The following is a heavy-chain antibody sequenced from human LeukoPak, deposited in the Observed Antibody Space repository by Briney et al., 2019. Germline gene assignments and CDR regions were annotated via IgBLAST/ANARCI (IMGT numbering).Heavy chain of an antibody. CDR1: GFTFSSYA. CDR2: ISGSGGST. J-gene: IGHJ4*02. CDR3: AKDSRLWFGELFPVLFDY. V-gene: IGHV3-23*01. Sequence: GGSLRLSCAASGFTFSSYAMSWVRQAPGRGLEWVSAISGSGGSTYYADSVKGRFTISRDNSKNTLYLQMNSLRAEDTAVYYCAKDSRLWFGELFPVLFDYWGQGTLVTVSS. D-gene: IGHD3-10*01.